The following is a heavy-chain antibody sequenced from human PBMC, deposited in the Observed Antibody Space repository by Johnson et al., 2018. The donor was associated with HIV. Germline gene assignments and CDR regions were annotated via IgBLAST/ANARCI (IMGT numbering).Heavy chain of an antibody. CDR3: ARGVGATLVPNDAFDI. CDR1: GYTIIACA. J-gene: IGHJ3*02. CDR2: MWYDGSEI. V-gene: IGHV3-33*01. Sequence: VQLVESGGGVVQPGRSLRLSCAASGYTIIACAKDSVRQAPGKGLEWVAIMWYDGSEIGYADSVKGRFTISRDNAKNSLYLQMNSLRAEDTAVYYCARGVGATLVPNDAFDIWGQGTMVTVSS. D-gene: IGHD1-26*01.